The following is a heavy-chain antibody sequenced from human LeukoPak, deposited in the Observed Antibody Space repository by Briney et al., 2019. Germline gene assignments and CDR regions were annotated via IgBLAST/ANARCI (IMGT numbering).Heavy chain of an antibody. Sequence: SETLSLTCTVSGGSMSSGSYSWSWIRQPPGKGLEWIGYIYHSGSTYYNPSLKSRVTISVDTSKNQFSLKLSSVTAADTAVYYCARAARDYEIDYWGQGTLVTVSS. J-gene: IGHJ4*02. D-gene: IGHD4-17*01. V-gene: IGHV4-30-2*01. CDR2: IYHSGST. CDR3: ARAARDYEIDY. CDR1: GGSMSSGSYS.